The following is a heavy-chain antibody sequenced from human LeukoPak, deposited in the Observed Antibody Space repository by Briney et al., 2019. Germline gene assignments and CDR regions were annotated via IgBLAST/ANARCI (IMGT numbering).Heavy chain of an antibody. Sequence: PSETLSLTCTVSGGSISSSSYYWGWIRQPPGKGLEWIGSIYYSGSTNYNPSLKSRVTISVDTSKNQFSLKLSSVTAADTAVYYCARGPYYDFWSGYSLPFDYWGQGTLVTVSS. J-gene: IGHJ4*02. CDR2: IYYSGST. CDR1: GGSISSSSYY. D-gene: IGHD3-3*01. CDR3: ARGPYYDFWSGYSLPFDY. V-gene: IGHV4-39*07.